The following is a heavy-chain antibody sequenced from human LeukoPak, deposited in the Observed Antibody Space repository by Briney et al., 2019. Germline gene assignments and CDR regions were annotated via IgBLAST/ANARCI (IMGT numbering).Heavy chain of an antibody. CDR2: IDWDDDK. Sequence: SGPTLVNPTQTLTLTCTFSGFSLSTSGMCVSWVRQPPGKALEWLAPIDWDDDKYYSTSLKTRLTISKDTSKNQVVLTMTNMDPVDTATYYCARIRSSSWTFDYWGQGTLVTVSS. J-gene: IGHJ4*02. V-gene: IGHV2-70*20. D-gene: IGHD6-13*01. CDR3: ARIRSSSWTFDY. CDR1: GFSLSTSGMC.